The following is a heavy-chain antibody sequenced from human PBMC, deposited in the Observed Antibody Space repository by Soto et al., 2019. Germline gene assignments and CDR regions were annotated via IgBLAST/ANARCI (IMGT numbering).Heavy chain of an antibody. Sequence: SETLSLTCTVSGGSISSSSYYWGWIRQPPGKGLEWIGSIYYSGSTYYNPSLKSRVTISVDTSKNQSSLKLSSVTAADTAVYYCARLAGRIAARPVDYWGQGTLVTVSS. CDR2: IYYSGST. CDR3: ARLAGRIAARPVDY. CDR1: GGSISSSSYY. D-gene: IGHD6-6*01. J-gene: IGHJ4*02. V-gene: IGHV4-39*01.